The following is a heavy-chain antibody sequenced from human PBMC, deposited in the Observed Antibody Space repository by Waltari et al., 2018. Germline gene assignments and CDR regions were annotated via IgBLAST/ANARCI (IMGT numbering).Heavy chain of an antibody. D-gene: IGHD3-3*01. J-gene: IGHJ4*02. Sequence: QVQLVQSGAEVKKPGASVKVSCKASGYTFTGYYMHWVRQAPGQGLEWMGRINPNNGGTNYAQKFQGRVTMTRDTSISTAYMELSRLRSDDTGVYYCARVPIFGVVITWWPDYWGQGTLVTVSS. V-gene: IGHV1-2*05. CDR2: INPNNGGT. CDR3: ARVPIFGVVITWWPDY. CDR1: GYTFTGYY.